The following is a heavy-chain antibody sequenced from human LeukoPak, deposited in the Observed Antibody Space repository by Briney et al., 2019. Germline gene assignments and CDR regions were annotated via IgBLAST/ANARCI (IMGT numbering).Heavy chain of an antibody. J-gene: IGHJ4*02. CDR3: ARDLSDEGYFDY. CDR1: GYTFTSYD. D-gene: IGHD6-25*01. V-gene: IGHV1-18*01. CDR2: ISANSVYT. Sequence: ASVKVSCKASGYTFTSYDFNWVRQATGLGLEWVGWISANSVYTNYAQKFQGRVTMTTDTSTSTAYMEVRSLGSDDTVVYYCARDLSDEGYFDYGGQGTLVAVSS.